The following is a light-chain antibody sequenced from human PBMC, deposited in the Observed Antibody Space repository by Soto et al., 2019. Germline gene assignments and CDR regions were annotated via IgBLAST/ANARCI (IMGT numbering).Light chain of an antibody. J-gene: IGKJ5*01. CDR1: QGVTTN. CDR3: QQYNNWPFS. Sequence: EVVLTQSPVTLSLSPGERATLSCRAGQGVTTNFAWYQQKSGQSPRLLIYDVSSRATGVPSRFSGTGSETDFTLTISGLQSEDSAIYFCQQYNNWPFSFGQGTRLEIK. CDR2: DVS. V-gene: IGKV3-15*01.